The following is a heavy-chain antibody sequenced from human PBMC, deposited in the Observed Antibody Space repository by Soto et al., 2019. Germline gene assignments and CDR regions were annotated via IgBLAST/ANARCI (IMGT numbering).Heavy chain of an antibody. CDR3: ARDKLPHYYDSSGYFGGFDY. V-gene: IGHV3-21*01. D-gene: IGHD3-22*01. Sequence: EVQLVESGGGLVKPGGSLRLSCAASGFTFSSYSMNWVRQAPGKGLEWVSSISSSSSYIYYADSVKGRFTISRDNAKNSLYLQMNSLRAEDTAVYYCARDKLPHYYDSSGYFGGFDYWGQGTLVTVSS. J-gene: IGHJ4*02. CDR1: GFTFSSYS. CDR2: ISSSSSYI.